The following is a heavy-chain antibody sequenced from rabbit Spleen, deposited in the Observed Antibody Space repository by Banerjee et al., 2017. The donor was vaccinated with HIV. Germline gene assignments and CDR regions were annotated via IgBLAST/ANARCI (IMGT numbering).Heavy chain of an antibody. J-gene: IGHJ2*01. CDR1: GFSFSNSYW. Sequence: EESGGDLVKPEGSLTLTCTASGFSFSNSYWICWVRQAPGKGLEWIACIHGGSKNNIYYASWAKGRFTISKTSSTTVTLQMTSLTVADTATYFCARNYVNAFDPWGQGTLVTVS. V-gene: IGHV1S45*01. D-gene: IGHD1-1*01. CDR2: IHGGSKNNI. CDR3: ARNYVNAFDP.